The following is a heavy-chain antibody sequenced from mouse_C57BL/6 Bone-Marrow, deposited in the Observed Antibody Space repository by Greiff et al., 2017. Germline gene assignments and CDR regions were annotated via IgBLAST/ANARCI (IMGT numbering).Heavy chain of an antibody. D-gene: IGHD2-12*01. V-gene: IGHV1-54*01. Sequence: VQLQQSGAELVRPGTSVKVSCKASGYAFTNYLIEWVKQRPGQGLEWIGVINPGSGGTNYNEKFKGKATLTADKSSSTAYMQLSSLTSEDSAVYFCARLRYAMDYWGQGTSVTVSS. CDR3: ARLRYAMDY. CDR1: GYAFTNYL. CDR2: INPGSGGT. J-gene: IGHJ4*01.